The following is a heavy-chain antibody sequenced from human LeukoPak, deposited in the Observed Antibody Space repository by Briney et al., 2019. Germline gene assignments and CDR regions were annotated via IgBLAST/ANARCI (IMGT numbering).Heavy chain of an antibody. CDR2: INHSGST. J-gene: IGHJ6*03. V-gene: IGHV4-34*01. Sequence: PSETLSLTCAVYGGSFSGYYWSWIRQPPGKGLEWIGEINHSGSTNYNPSLKSRVTISVDTSKNQFSLKLSSVTAADTAVYYCAREYYYGSGSYYFRGAYYYYYYMDVWGKGTTVTISS. CDR1: GGSFSGYY. D-gene: IGHD3-10*01. CDR3: AREYYYGSGSYYFRGAYYYYYYMDV.